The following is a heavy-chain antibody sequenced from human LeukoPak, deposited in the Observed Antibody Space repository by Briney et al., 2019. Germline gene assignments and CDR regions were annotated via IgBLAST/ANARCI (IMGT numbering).Heavy chain of an antibody. Sequence: ASVKVSCKVSRYTLTELSMHWVRQAPGKGLEWMGGFDPEDGETIYAQKFQGRVTMTEDTSTDTAYMELSSLRSEDTAVYYCATGPDLYDSSGYYPNYWGQGTLVTVSS. D-gene: IGHD3-22*01. CDR1: RYTLTELS. CDR2: FDPEDGET. CDR3: ATGPDLYDSSGYYPNY. J-gene: IGHJ4*02. V-gene: IGHV1-24*01.